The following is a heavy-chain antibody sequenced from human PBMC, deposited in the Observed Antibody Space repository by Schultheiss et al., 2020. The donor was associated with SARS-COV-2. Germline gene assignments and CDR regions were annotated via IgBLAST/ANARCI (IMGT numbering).Heavy chain of an antibody. Sequence: GSLRLSCAASGFTFSSYSMNWVRQAPGKGLEWVSSISSSSSYIYYADSVKGRFTISRDNAKNSLYLQMNSLRAEDTALYYCAKDVAAAGRLGYYYYGMDVWGQGTTVTVSS. D-gene: IGHD6-13*01. V-gene: IGHV3-21*04. CDR1: GFTFSSYS. CDR2: ISSSSSYI. J-gene: IGHJ6*02. CDR3: AKDVAAAGRLGYYYYGMDV.